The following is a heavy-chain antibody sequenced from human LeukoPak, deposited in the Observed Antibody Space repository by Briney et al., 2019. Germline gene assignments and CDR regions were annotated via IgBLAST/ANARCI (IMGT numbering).Heavy chain of an antibody. CDR1: GYTFTSYD. CDR2: MNPNSGNT. J-gene: IGHJ5*02. D-gene: IGHD6-19*01. V-gene: IGHV1-8*01. Sequence: GASVKVSCKTSGYTFTSYDINWVRLATGQGLEWMGWMNPNSGNTGYAQKFQGRVTMTRNTSINTAYMELSSLRSEDTAVYYCARGPGYSSGWSTGMPKGWFDPWGQGTLVTVSS. CDR3: ARGPGYSSGWSTGMPKGWFDP.